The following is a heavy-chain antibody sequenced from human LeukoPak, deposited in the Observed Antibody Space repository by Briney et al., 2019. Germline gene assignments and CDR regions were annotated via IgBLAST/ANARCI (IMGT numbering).Heavy chain of an antibody. D-gene: IGHD1-26*01. J-gene: IGHJ4*02. V-gene: IGHV1-2*02. CDR3: ATLGGHSVAAQNGC. CDR2: INPSSGAT. CDR1: GYTFTAAF. Sequence: ASVKVSCKSSGYTFTAAFMHWVRQAPGQGLEWMGWINPSSGATRYAETFQGRVMMTSDTSTSTVYMELRSLRSDDMAVYYCATLGGHSVAAQNGCWGQGTLVTVSS.